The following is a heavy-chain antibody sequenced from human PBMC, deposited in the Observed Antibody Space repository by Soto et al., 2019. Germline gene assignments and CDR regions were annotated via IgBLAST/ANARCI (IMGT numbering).Heavy chain of an antibody. D-gene: IGHD3-16*01. J-gene: IGHJ5*02. Sequence: QVQLVQSGAEVKKPGSWGKVSGKASGGTLGSFALSWVGQAPGKGLEGRGGTFPIFGKANNAQKFQGRVTITAAESTSTAYMELSSLRSEDTAVYYCATHPDLGDNWFDPWGQGTLVTVSS. CDR3: ATHPDLGDNWFDP. CDR2: TFPIFGKA. CDR1: GGTLGSFA. V-gene: IGHV1-69*12.